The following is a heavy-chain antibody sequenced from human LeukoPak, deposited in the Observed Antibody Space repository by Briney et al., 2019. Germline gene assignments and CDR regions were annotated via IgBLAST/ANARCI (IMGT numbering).Heavy chain of an antibody. D-gene: IGHD6-19*01. CDR2: IYWDDDK. CDR1: GFSLSTSGVG. CDR3: ALSFSPGYSSGWYNY. J-gene: IGHJ4*02. V-gene: IGHV2-5*02. Sequence: SGPTLVKPTQTLTLTCTFSGFSLSTSGVGVGWIRQPPGKALEWLALIYWDDDKRYSPSLKSRLTVTKDTSKNQVVLTMTNMDPVDTATYYCALSFSPGYSSGWYNYWGQGTLVTVSS.